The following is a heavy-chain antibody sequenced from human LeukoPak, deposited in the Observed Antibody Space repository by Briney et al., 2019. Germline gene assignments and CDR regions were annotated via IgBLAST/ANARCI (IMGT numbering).Heavy chain of an antibody. J-gene: IGHJ4*02. CDR1: GFTFSSYW. Sequence: GGSLRLSCAASGFTFSSYWMIWVRQAPGKGLEWVANIKQDGCNKYYVDSVKRRFTISRDNTKNSLYAQMNSLRAEDTGVYYCAGDWFLDHGSGSYQGNFDYWAPGTLVTVCS. CDR2: IKQDGCNK. V-gene: IGHV3-7*01. CDR3: AGDWFLDHGSGSYQGNFDY. D-gene: IGHD3-10*01.